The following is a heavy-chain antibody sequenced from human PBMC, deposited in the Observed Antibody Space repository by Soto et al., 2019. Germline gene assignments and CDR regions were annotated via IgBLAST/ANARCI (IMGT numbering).Heavy chain of an antibody. D-gene: IGHD2-2*01. CDR3: ASPNQGYCSRTSCHATFDY. CDR1: GGTFSSYA. J-gene: IGHJ4*02. V-gene: IGHV1-69*13. Sequence: SVKVSCKASGGTFSSYAISWVRQAPGQGLEWMGGIIPIFGTANYAQKFQGRVTITADESTSTAYMELSSLRSEDTAVYYCASPNQGYCSRTSCHATFDYWGQGTLVAVSS. CDR2: IIPIFGTA.